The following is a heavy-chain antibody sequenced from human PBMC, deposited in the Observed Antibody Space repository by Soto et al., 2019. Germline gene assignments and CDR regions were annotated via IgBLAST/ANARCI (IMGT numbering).Heavy chain of an antibody. D-gene: IGHD1-1*01. V-gene: IGHV6-1*01. CDR2: TFYVSNWNY. CDR1: GDSVSSNVAA. J-gene: IGHJ4*02. CDR3: ARVSLLGPGHAS. Sequence: SQTLSLTCAISGDSVSSNVAACTSIRQPPSRGLEWLARTFYVSNWNYDYAVSVTPRMTINPHTSRNQFSLQLNSVTPEDTAVYYRARVSLLGPGHASGGQGTLVTVSS.